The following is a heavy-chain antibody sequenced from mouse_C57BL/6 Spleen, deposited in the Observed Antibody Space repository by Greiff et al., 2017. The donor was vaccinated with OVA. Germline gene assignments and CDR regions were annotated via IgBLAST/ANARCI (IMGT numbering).Heavy chain of an antibody. J-gene: IGHJ4*01. CDR3: TRSGYMDY. CDR1: GYTFTDYE. CDR2: IDPETGGT. D-gene: IGHD3-1*01. Sequence: QVQLKESGAELVRPGASVTLSCKASGYTFTDYEMHWVKQTPVHGLEWIGAIDPETGGTAYNQKFKGKAILTADKSSSTAYMELRSLTSEDSAVYYCTRSGYMDYWGQGTSVTVSS. V-gene: IGHV1-15*01.